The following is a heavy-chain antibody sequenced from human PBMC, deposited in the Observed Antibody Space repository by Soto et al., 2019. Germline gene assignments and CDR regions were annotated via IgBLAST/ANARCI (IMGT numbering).Heavy chain of an antibody. CDR1: GASFSGYY. CDR2: INHSGST. V-gene: IGHV4-34*01. D-gene: IGHD5-12*01. CDR3: ARGRVATIGKYYFDY. Sequence: PSETLSLTCAVYGASFSGYYWSCIRQPPGKGLEWIGEINHSGSTNYNPSLKSRVTISVDTSKNQFSLKLSSVTAADTAVYYCARGRVATIGKYYFDYWGQGTLVT. J-gene: IGHJ4*02.